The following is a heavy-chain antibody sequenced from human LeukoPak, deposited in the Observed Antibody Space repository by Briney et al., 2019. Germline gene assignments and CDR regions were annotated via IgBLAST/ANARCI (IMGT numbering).Heavy chain of an antibody. CDR3: ARGAAAGTQHDAFDI. Sequence: GGSLRLSCAASGFTFSSYAMHWVRQAPGKGLEWVAVISYDGSNKYYADSVKGRFTISRDNSKNTLYLQMNSLRAEDTAVYYCARGAAAGTQHDAFDIWGHGTMVTVSS. CDR2: ISYDGSNK. D-gene: IGHD6-13*01. V-gene: IGHV3-30*01. CDR1: GFTFSSYA. J-gene: IGHJ3*02.